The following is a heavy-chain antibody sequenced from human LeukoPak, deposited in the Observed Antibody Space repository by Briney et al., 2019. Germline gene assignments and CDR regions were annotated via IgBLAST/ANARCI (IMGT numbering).Heavy chain of an antibody. J-gene: IGHJ3*02. CDR1: GLTFSSYE. Sequence: GGSLRLSCAASGLTFSSYEMNWVRQAPGKGLEWVSYISSSGSSIYYADSVKGRFTISRDNAKKSLYLQMHSLRAEDTAVYYCARDSHKFDSSGYHPDAFDIWGQGTMVTVSS. CDR3: ARDSHKFDSSGYHPDAFDI. CDR2: ISSSGSSI. V-gene: IGHV3-48*03. D-gene: IGHD3-22*01.